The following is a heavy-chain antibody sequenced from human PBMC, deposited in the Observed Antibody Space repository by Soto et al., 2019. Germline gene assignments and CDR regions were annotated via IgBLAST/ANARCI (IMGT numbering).Heavy chain of an antibody. J-gene: IGHJ4*02. CDR3: AKELGPAPSLDF. Sequence: EVELVGSGGGLVQPGRSLRLSCTTSGFTFDDYAMHWVRQAPGKGLEWVSGITWNSDIIDYADSVKGRFTVSRDNAKNSLYLQMNSLRAEDTALYYCAKELGPAPSLDFWGQGTLVTVSS. CDR2: ITWNSDII. D-gene: IGHD7-27*01. V-gene: IGHV3-9*01. CDR1: GFTFDDYA.